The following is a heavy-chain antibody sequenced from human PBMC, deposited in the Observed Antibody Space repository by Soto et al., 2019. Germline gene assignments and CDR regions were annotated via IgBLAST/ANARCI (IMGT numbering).Heavy chain of an antibody. CDR1: GYSFTSYW. CDR3: AREFRRTSFGMDV. Sequence: PGESLKISCKGSGYSFTSYWIGWVRQMPGKGLEWMGIIYPGDSDTRYSPSFQGQVTISPEKSISTAYLQWSSLKASDTALYYCAREFRRTSFGMDVWGQGTTVTVSS. J-gene: IGHJ6*02. D-gene: IGHD3-10*01. CDR2: IYPGDSDT. V-gene: IGHV5-51*01.